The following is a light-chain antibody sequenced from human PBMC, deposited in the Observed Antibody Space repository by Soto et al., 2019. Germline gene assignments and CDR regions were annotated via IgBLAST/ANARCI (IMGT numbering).Light chain of an antibody. CDR3: LLYYGGAQPVV. J-gene: IGLJ2*01. V-gene: IGLV7-43*01. Sequence: QAVVTQAPSLTVSPGGTVTLTCASSTGAVTSGHYPNWFQQKPGQAPRALIYSTNKKHSWTPARVSGSLLGGKAALTLSGVQPEDEAEYYCLLYYGGAQPVVFGGGTKLTVL. CDR1: TGAVTSGHY. CDR2: STN.